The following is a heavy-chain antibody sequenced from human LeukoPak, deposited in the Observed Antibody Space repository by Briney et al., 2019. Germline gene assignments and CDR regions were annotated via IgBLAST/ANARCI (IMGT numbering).Heavy chain of an antibody. Sequence: PSETLSLTCAVYGGSFSGYYWSWIRQPPGKGLEWIGEINHSGSTNYNPSLKSRVTISVDKSKNQFSLELSSVTAADTAMYYCARVLRGGLEYFDYWGQGTLVTVSS. V-gene: IGHV4-34*01. CDR2: INHSGST. CDR1: GGSFSGYY. J-gene: IGHJ4*02. CDR3: ARVLRGGLEYFDY.